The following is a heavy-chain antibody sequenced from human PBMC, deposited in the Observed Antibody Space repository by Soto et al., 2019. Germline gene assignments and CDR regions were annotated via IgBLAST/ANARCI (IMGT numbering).Heavy chain of an antibody. CDR1: GYTFSTYD. CDR3: ARRIVPAAAGIGMDV. Sequence: ASLKVSCKASGYTFSTYDINWGRQATGQGLEWTGWMNPQSGKTAYAEKFQGRVTMTRDTSISTAYMELSSLRSEDTAVYYCARRIVPAAAGIGMDVWGQGTTVTVYS. J-gene: IGHJ6*02. CDR2: MNPQSGKT. V-gene: IGHV1-8*01. D-gene: IGHD2-2*01.